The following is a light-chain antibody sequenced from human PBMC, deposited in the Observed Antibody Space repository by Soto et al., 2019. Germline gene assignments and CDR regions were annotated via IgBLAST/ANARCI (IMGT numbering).Light chain of an antibody. CDR3: QQYYSYPPG. J-gene: IGKJ1*01. Sequence: AIRMTQSPSSFSASTGDRVTITCRASQGISSYLAWYQQKPGKAPKLLIYAASTLQIGVPSRFSGSGSGTDFTLTISCLQSEDFATYYCQQYYSYPPGFGQGTKVEIK. CDR1: QGISSY. V-gene: IGKV1-8*01. CDR2: AAS.